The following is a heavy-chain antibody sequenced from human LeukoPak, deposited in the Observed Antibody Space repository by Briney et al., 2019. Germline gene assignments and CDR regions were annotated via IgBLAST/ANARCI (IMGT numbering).Heavy chain of an antibody. V-gene: IGHV4-30-2*01. CDR1: GGSISSGGHS. D-gene: IGHD3-10*01. J-gene: IGHJ4*02. CDR3: AREYGSGTVAH. Sequence: SQTLSLTCAVSGGSISSGGHSWSWLRQPPGKGLEWIGYIYHSGSTYYNPSLKSRVTISVDRSKNQFSLRLSSVTAADTAVYYCAREYGSGTVAHWGQGTLVTVSS. CDR2: IYHSGST.